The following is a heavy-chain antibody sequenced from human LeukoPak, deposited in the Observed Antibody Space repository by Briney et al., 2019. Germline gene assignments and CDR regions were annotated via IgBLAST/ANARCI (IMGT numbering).Heavy chain of an antibody. CDR1: RGTFSSYV. D-gene: IGHD3-10*01. Sequence: SVKDSCKASRGTFSSYVISWVRQAPRQGREWVGGIFPIVGTANYAQKLQGRDTTTTDEFTSTAYMELSTLRSEETAVYYCATGPAHYYGSGPALYFFDYWGQGTLVTVSS. CDR2: IFPIVGTA. CDR3: ATGPAHYYGSGPALYFFDY. V-gene: IGHV1-69*05. J-gene: IGHJ4*02.